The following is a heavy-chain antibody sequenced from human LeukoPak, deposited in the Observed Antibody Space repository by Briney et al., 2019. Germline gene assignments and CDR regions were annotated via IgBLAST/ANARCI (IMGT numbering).Heavy chain of an antibody. V-gene: IGHV4-39*01. J-gene: IGHJ3*02. D-gene: IGHD2-15*01. Sequence: SETLFLTCTVSGGSISSSSYYWGWIRQLPGKGLEWIGSIYYSGSTYYNPSLKSRVTISVDTSKNQFSLKLSSVTAADTAVYYCARHPSSRLLRPDGAFDIWGQGTMVTVSS. CDR1: GGSISSSSYY. CDR2: IYYSGST. CDR3: ARHPSSRLLRPDGAFDI.